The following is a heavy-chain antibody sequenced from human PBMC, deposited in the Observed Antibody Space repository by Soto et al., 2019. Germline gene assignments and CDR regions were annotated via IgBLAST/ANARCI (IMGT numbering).Heavy chain of an antibody. Sequence: ASVKVSCKASGYTFTSYDINWVREATGQGLEWMGWMNPNSGNTGYAQKFQGRVTMTRNTSISTAYMELSSLRSEDTAVYYCARDSSSSGMIYGMDVWGQGTTVTVSS. CDR3: ARDSSSSGMIYGMDV. D-gene: IGHD6-6*01. CDR1: GYTFTSYD. J-gene: IGHJ6*02. V-gene: IGHV1-8*01. CDR2: MNPNSGNT.